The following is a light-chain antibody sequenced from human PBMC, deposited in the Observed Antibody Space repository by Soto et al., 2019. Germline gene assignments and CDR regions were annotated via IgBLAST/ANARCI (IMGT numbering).Light chain of an antibody. V-gene: IGKV3-20*01. J-gene: IGKJ4*01. CDR1: QTVRNNY. CDR3: QQFSSYPLT. CDR2: DAS. Sequence: EFVLTQSSGTLSLSPGERATLSCRASQTVRNNYLAWYQQKPGQAPRLLIYDASSRATGIPDRFSGGGSGTDFTLAISRLEPEDCAVYYCQQFSSYPLTFGGGTKVDIK.